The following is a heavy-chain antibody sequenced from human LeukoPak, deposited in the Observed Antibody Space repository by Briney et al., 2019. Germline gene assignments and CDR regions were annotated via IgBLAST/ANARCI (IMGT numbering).Heavy chain of an antibody. CDR1: GFTFSSYA. CDR2: ISGSGGST. V-gene: IGHV3-23*01. J-gene: IGHJ4*02. D-gene: IGHD2-2*01. CDR3: ARDSSMGRY. Sequence: PGGSLRLSCAASGFTFSSYAMSWVRQAPGKGLEWVSAISGSGGSTYHADSVKGRFTISRDNAKSSLYLQMDSLRVEDTAVYYCARDSSMGRYWGQGTLVTVSS.